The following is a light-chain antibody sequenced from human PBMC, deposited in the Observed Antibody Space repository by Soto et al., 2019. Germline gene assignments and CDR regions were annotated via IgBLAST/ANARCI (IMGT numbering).Light chain of an antibody. CDR1: SSDVGGYNY. CDR3: CSSTDSYPLV. Sequence: ALTQPRSVSGSPGQSVTISCTGTSSDVGGYNYVSWYQQHPGKAPRLIIYDVSQRPSGVPDRFSGSKSGNTASLTISGLQAEDEADYSCCSSTDSYPLVFGTGNKVTVL. CDR2: DVS. V-gene: IGLV2-11*01. J-gene: IGLJ1*01.